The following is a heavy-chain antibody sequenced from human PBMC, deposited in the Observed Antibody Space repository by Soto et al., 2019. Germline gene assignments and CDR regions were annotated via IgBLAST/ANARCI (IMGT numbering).Heavy chain of an antibody. Sequence: SETLSLTCTVSGGSISSWSYYWGWIRQPPGKGLELIWSIDYIGSTYYDPSLQSRVTISVDTSKNHFSLKLSSVTAADTAPYYCARRRTSYGLDVWGQGTTVTVSS. CDR2: IDYIGST. CDR3: ARRRTSYGLDV. CDR1: GGSISSWSYY. V-gene: IGHV4-39*02. J-gene: IGHJ6*02.